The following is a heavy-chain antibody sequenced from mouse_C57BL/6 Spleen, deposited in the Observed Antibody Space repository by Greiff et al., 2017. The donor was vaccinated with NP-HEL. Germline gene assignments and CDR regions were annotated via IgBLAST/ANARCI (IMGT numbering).Heavy chain of an antibody. CDR1: GYTFTSYG. J-gene: IGHJ3*01. D-gene: IGHD4-1*01. V-gene: IGHV1-81*01. CDR3: ARTDLGRAWFAY. Sequence: VKLMESGAELARPGASVQLSCQASGYTFTSYGISWVKQRTGQGLEWIGEIYPRSGNTYYNEKFKGKATLTADKSSSTAYMELRSLTSEDAAVYFCARTDLGRAWFAYWGQGTLVTVSS. CDR2: IYPRSGNT.